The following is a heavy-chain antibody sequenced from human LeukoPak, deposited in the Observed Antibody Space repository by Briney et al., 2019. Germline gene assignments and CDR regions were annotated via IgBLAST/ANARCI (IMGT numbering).Heavy chain of an antibody. D-gene: IGHD3-22*01. Sequence: SETLSLTCTVSGGSISSYYWSWIRQPPGKGLEWIGYIYYSGSTNYNPSLKSRITISVDTSKNQFSLKLSSVTAADTAVYYCASYSHYYDSSGYFDYWGQGTLVTVSP. V-gene: IGHV4-59*01. CDR3: ASYSHYYDSSGYFDY. CDR1: GGSISSYY. CDR2: IYYSGST. J-gene: IGHJ4*02.